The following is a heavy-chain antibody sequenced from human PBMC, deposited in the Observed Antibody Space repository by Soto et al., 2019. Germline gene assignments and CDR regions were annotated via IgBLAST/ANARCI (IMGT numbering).Heavy chain of an antibody. Sequence: SETLSLTCTVSGGSISSSSYYWGWIRQPPGKGLEWIGSIYYSGSTYYNPSLKSRVTISVGTSKNQFSLKLSSVTAADTAVYYCASSNIAATGFYYYGMDVWGRGTTVTVSS. CDR2: IYYSGST. V-gene: IGHV4-39*07. J-gene: IGHJ6*02. D-gene: IGHD6-13*01. CDR1: GGSISSSSYY. CDR3: ASSNIAATGFYYYGMDV.